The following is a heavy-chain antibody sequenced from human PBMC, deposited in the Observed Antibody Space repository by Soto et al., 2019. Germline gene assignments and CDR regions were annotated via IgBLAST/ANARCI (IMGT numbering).Heavy chain of an antibody. CDR3: ARASSGYGFDAFDM. V-gene: IGHV1-8*02. Sequence: GASVNVSCKASGGTFNNYVITWVRQAPGQGLEWMGWMNPNSGNPGYAQKFQGRVTLTRNTSISTAYMEVSSLRSEDTAVYYCARASSGYGFDAFDMWGQGTMVTVSS. J-gene: IGHJ3*02. CDR1: GGTFNNYV. D-gene: IGHD5-12*01. CDR2: MNPNSGNP.